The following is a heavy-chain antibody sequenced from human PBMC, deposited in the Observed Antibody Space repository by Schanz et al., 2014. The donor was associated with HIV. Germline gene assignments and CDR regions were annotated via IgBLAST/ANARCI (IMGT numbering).Heavy chain of an antibody. CDR1: GFTFDSYG. Sequence: QVLLVESGGGVVQPGRSLRLSCAASGFTFDSYGIHWVRQAPAKGLEWVAVISYDGTNKKFADSVKGRFTISRDNSKNTLYLQMNSLGVEDTAVYFCARDGARTSHWGFWGQGTLVTVSS. D-gene: IGHD2-2*01. CDR3: ARDGARTSHWGF. J-gene: IGHJ4*02. V-gene: IGHV3-30*03. CDR2: ISYDGTNK.